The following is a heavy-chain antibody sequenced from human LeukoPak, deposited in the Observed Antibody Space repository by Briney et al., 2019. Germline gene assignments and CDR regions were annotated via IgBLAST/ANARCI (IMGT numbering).Heavy chain of an antibody. J-gene: IGHJ5*02. Sequence: SETLSLTCTVSGGSISSSSYYWGWIRQPPGKGLEWIGSIYYSGSTYYNPSLKSRVTISVDTSKNQFSLKLSSVTAADTAVYYCAVRPYYDFWSGSRWFDPWGQGTLVTVSS. CDR1: GGSISSSSYY. CDR3: AVRPYYDFWSGSRWFDP. CDR2: IYYSGST. V-gene: IGHV4-39*07. D-gene: IGHD3-3*01.